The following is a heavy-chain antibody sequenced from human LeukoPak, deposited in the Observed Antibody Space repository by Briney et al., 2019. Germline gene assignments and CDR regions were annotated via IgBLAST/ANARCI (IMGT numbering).Heavy chain of an antibody. J-gene: IGHJ4*02. Sequence: HPGGSLRLSCAASGFTFSSYAMSWVRQAPGKGLEWVSAISAGGGSTYYADSVKGRFTISRDNSKNTLYLQTNSLRAEDTAVYYCAKGSAVAAAGTVPFDYWGQGTLVTVSS. CDR1: GFTFSSYA. V-gene: IGHV3-23*01. CDR3: AKGSAVAAAGTVPFDY. D-gene: IGHD6-13*01. CDR2: ISAGGGST.